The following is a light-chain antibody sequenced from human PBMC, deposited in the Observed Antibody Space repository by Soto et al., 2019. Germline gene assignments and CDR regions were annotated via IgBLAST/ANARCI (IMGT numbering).Light chain of an antibody. CDR2: GAS. CDR3: HQYGGSPPYT. V-gene: IGKV3-20*01. Sequence: EIVLTQSPGTLSLSPGERATLSCRVSQSVSSSYLAWYQQKPGQAPRLLIYGASSRATGIPDRFSGSGYGTDFTLTISRLEPEDFAVYYCHQYGGSPPYTFGQGTKLEIK. CDR1: QSVSSSY. J-gene: IGKJ2*01.